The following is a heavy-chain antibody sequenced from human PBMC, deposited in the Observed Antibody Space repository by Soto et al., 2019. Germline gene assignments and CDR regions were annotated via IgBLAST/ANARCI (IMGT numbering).Heavy chain of an antibody. CDR2: ISSNSDTK. CDR1: GFTFSSFS. J-gene: IGHJ4*02. Sequence: GGSLRLSCAASGFTFSSFSMNWVRQAPGKGLEWVSYISSNSDTKYYADSVQGRFTVSRDNAQNSLYLQVSSLRAEDTAVYYCAKSWHYLDYWGQGTLVTVSS. CDR3: AKSWHYLDY. V-gene: IGHV3-48*01.